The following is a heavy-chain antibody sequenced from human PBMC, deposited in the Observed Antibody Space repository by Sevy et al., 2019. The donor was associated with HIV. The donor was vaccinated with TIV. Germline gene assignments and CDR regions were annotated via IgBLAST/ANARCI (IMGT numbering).Heavy chain of an antibody. CDR2: ISSNGGST. Sequence: GGSPRLSCSASGFTFSSYTMHWVRQAPGKGLEHVSAISSNGGSTYYADSVKGRFTISRDNSKNTLYLQMSSLRAEDTAVYYCVKGRSGSYYAEYFQHWGQGTLVTVSS. D-gene: IGHD1-26*01. CDR1: GFTFSSYT. J-gene: IGHJ1*01. V-gene: IGHV3-64D*06. CDR3: VKGRSGSYYAEYFQH.